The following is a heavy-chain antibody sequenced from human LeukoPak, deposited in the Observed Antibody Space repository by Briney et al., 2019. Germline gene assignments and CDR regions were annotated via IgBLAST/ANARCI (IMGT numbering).Heavy chain of an antibody. D-gene: IGHD3-3*01. J-gene: IGHJ4*02. Sequence: ASVKVSCKASGYTFTGYYMHWVRQAPGQGLEWMGWINPNSGGTNYAQKFQGWVTMTRDTSISTAYMELSRLRSDDTAVYYCARFSTSNTIFGVVAFDYWGQGTLVTVSS. V-gene: IGHV1-2*04. CDR3: ARFSTSNTIFGVVAFDY. CDR1: GYTFTGYY. CDR2: INPNSGGT.